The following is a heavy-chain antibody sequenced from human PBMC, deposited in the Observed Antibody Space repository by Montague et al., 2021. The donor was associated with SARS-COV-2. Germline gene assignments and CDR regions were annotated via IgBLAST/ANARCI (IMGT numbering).Heavy chain of an antibody. CDR1: GYSISSGYY. D-gene: IGHD4-11*01. V-gene: IGHV4-38-2*02. CDR3: AVNSNYYYYYGMDV. CDR2: IYHSGST. J-gene: IGHJ6*02. Sequence: SETLSLTCTVSGYSISSGYYWGWIRQPPGKGLEWIGSIYHSGSTYYNPPLKSRVTISVDTSKNQFSLKLSSVTAADTAVYYCAVNSNYYYYYGMDVWGQRTTVTVSS.